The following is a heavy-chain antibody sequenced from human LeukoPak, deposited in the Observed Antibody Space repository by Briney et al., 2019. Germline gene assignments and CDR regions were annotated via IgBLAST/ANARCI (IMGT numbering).Heavy chain of an antibody. CDR2: IYYSGST. V-gene: IGHV4-31*03. CDR3: ARERITMVRGVPIYYYGMDV. J-gene: IGHJ6*02. Sequence: SSETLSLTCTVSGASISSGGYYWSWIRQHPGKGLEWIVYIYYSGSTYYNPSLKSRVTISVDTSKNQFSLKLSSVTAADTAVYYCARERITMVRGVPIYYYGMDVWGQGTTVTVSS. CDR1: GASISSGGYY. D-gene: IGHD3-10*01.